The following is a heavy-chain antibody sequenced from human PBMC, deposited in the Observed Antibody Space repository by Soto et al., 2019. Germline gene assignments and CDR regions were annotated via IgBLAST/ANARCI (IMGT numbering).Heavy chain of an antibody. CDR1: RGTFSSYT. CDR3: ARDPPPVAGGYYYYGMDV. Sequence: QVQLVQSGAEVKKPGSSVKVSCKASRGTFSSYTISWVRQAPGQGLEWMGRIIPILGIANYAQKFQGRVTITADKSTSTAYMELSSLRSEDTAVYYCARDPPPVAGGYYYYGMDVWGQGTTVTVSS. CDR2: IIPILGIA. V-gene: IGHV1-69*08. J-gene: IGHJ6*02. D-gene: IGHD6-19*01.